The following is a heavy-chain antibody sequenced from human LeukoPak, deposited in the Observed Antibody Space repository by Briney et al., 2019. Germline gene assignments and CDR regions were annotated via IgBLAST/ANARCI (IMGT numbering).Heavy chain of an antibody. V-gene: IGHV1-46*01. J-gene: IGHJ4*02. D-gene: IGHD1-26*01. Sequence: ASVKVSCKASGYTFTSYYMHWVRQAPGQGLEWKGIINPSGCSTSYAQKFQGRVTMTRDMSTSTVYMELSSLRSEDTAVYYCAREFSGSWYYFDYWGQGTLVTVSS. CDR1: GYTFTSYY. CDR2: INPSGCST. CDR3: AREFSGSWYYFDY.